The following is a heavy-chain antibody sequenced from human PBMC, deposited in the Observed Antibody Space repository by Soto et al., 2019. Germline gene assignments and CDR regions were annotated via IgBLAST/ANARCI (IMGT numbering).Heavy chain of an antibody. CDR3: AKGPRGRYYTPY. J-gene: IGHJ4*02. Sequence: HPGGSLRLSCAASGFTFSSYAMSWVRQAPGKGLEWVSAISGSGGSTYYADSVKGRFTISRDNSKNTLYLQMNSLRAEDTAVYYCAKGPRGRYYTPYWGQGTLVTVSS. CDR1: GFTFSSYA. CDR2: ISGSGGST. D-gene: IGHD3-22*01. V-gene: IGHV3-23*01.